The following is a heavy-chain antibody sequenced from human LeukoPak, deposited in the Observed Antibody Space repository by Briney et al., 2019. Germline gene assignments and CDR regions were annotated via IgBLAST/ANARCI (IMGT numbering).Heavy chain of an antibody. CDR3: ARRSRDGYNFVY. J-gene: IGHJ4*02. CDR1: GGFISSYY. Sequence: PSETLSLTCTVSGGFISSYYWSWIRQPPGKGLEWIGYIYYSGSTNYNPSLKSRVTISVDTSKNQFSLKLSSVTAADTAVYYCARRSRDGYNFVYWGQGTLVTVSS. CDR2: IYYSGST. V-gene: IGHV4-59*01. D-gene: IGHD5-24*01.